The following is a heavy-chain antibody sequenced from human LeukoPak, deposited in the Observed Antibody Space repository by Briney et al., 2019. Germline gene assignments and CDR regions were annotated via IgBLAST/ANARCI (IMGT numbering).Heavy chain of an antibody. J-gene: IGHJ4*02. CDR3: VRSLRSADF. CDR2: ISYDGSNK. CDR1: GFTFSSYG. V-gene: IGHV3-30*03. Sequence: GGSLRLSCAASGFTFSSYGMHWVRQAPGKGLEWVAVISYDGSNKYYADSVKGRFTISRDNAKNTLFLQMDSLRPEDTAVYYCVRSLRSADFWGQGTLVTDSS.